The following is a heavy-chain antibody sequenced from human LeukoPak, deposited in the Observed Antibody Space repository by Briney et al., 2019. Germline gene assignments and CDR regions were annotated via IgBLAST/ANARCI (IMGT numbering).Heavy chain of an antibody. CDR3: AGDSYGTDY. D-gene: IGHD5-18*01. V-gene: IGHV4-61*08. Sequence: PSETLSLTCTVSGGSISSGGYYWSWIRQHPGKGLEWIGYIYYSGSTNYNPSLKSRVTISVDTSKNQFSLKLTSVTPADTAVYFCAGDSYGTDYWGQGTLVTVSS. CDR2: IYYSGST. CDR1: GGSISSGGYY. J-gene: IGHJ4*02.